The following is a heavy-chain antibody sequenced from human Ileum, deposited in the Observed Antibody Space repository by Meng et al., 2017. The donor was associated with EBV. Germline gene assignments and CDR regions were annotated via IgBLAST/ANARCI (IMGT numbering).Heavy chain of an antibody. J-gene: IGHJ4*02. V-gene: IGHV3-15*01. Sequence: EVQLVESGGGLAKPGGSLRLSCVDSGFSITNAWMTWVRQAPGKGLEWVGRIKSKTDGGTIDYAAPVKGRFTISRDDSKNTLYLQMNSLETEDTAVYYCLSAFDCWGQVTLVTVSS. CDR3: LSAFDC. D-gene: IGHD1-26*01. CDR2: IKSKTDGGTI. CDR1: GFSITNAW.